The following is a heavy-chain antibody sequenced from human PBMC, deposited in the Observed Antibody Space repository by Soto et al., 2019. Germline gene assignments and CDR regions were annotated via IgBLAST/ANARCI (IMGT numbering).Heavy chain of an antibody. CDR1: GYSFTTYG. CDR2: ISPASGVT. V-gene: IGHV1-18*01. D-gene: IGHD4-17*01. Sequence: QVRLVQSEGEVKQPGASVKVSCKASGYSFTTYGLCWVRQVPGQGLEWMGYISPASGVTTYAQSLQGRVTMTTDTSTSTVYMELRSLRSDDTAIYYCAREMWTRYGPQNSFDYWGQGALVTVSS. CDR3: AREMWTRYGPQNSFDY. J-gene: IGHJ4*02.